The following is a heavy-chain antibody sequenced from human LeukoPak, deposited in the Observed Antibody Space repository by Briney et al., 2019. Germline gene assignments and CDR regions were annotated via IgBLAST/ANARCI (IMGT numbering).Heavy chain of an antibody. J-gene: IGHJ4*02. Sequence: ASVKVSCKASGYTFTSYDINWVRQATGQGLEWMGWMNPNSGNTGYAQKFQGRVTITRNTSISTAYMELSSLRSEGTAVYYCARGGGSYYEVDYWGQGTLVTVSS. V-gene: IGHV1-8*03. CDR2: MNPNSGNT. D-gene: IGHD1-26*01. CDR3: ARGGGSYYEVDY. CDR1: GYTFTSYD.